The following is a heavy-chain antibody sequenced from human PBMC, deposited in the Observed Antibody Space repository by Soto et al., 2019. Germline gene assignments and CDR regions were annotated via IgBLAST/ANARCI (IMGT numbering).Heavy chain of an antibody. Sequence: GGSLRLSCAASGFTFSSYGMHWVRQAPGKGLGWVAVISYDGSNKYYADSVKGRFTISRDNSKNTLYLQMNSLRAEDTAVYYCAKDRTASARSRYYYYYYGMDVWGQGTTVTVS. J-gene: IGHJ6*02. D-gene: IGHD6-6*01. CDR2: ISYDGSNK. V-gene: IGHV3-30*18. CDR3: AKDRTASARSRYYYYYYGMDV. CDR1: GFTFSSYG.